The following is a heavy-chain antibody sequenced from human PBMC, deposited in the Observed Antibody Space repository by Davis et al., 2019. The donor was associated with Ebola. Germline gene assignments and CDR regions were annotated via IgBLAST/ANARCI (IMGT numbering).Heavy chain of an antibody. J-gene: IGHJ4*02. CDR2: SGGT. CDR1: GVSISSHY. CDR3: ARDQKGDGYSSFEY. D-gene: IGHD5-24*01. Sequence: PSETLSLTCSVSGVSISSHYWSWVRQAPGKGLEFIAYSGGTIYSPSLKGRVSISIDTSKNQFSLKLTFVTAADAAFYYCARDQKGDGYSSFEYWGQGVLVTVSS. V-gene: IGHV4-59*11.